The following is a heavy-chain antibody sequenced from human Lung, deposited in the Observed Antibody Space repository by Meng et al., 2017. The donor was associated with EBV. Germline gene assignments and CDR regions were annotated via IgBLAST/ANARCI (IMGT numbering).Heavy chain of an antibody. J-gene: IGHJ4*02. CDR3: ARLRLVWMFDY. V-gene: IGHV4-31*03. CDR2: IYYSGST. CDR1: GGSVDSGAYY. Sequence: QLQESGPGLVTPSGTLSLTCTVSGGSVDSGAYYWSWIRQRPGKGLEWIGYIYYSGSTFYTPSLKSRATLSVDTSKNQFSLKLNSVTAADTAVYYCARLRLVWMFDYWGQGALVTVSS. D-gene: IGHD6-19*01.